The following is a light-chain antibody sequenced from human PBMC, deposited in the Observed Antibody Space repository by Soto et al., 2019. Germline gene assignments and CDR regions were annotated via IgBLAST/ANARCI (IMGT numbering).Light chain of an antibody. Sequence: EIVLTPSPATPSLSPGERATLSCRASQSVGSFLAWYQQKPGQAPRLLIYDASSRATGIPARFSGSGSGTEFTLTISSLQPEDFATYYCQQANSYPLTFGGGTKVDIK. CDR2: DAS. V-gene: IGKV3-11*01. CDR1: QSVGSF. J-gene: IGKJ4*02. CDR3: QQANSYPLT.